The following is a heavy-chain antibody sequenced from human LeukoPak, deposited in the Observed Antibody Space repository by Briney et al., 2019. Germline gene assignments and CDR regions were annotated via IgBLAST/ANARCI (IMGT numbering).Heavy chain of an antibody. CDR2: IYTSGST. Sequence: PSETLSLTCTVSGGSISSYYWSWIRQPAGKGLEWIGRIYTSGSTNYNPSLKSRVTMSVDTSKNQFSLKLSSVTAADTAVYYCATDNGSGLPGGTAFDIWGQGTMVTVSS. J-gene: IGHJ3*02. D-gene: IGHD6-25*01. CDR3: ATDNGSGLPGGTAFDI. V-gene: IGHV4-4*07. CDR1: GGSISSYY.